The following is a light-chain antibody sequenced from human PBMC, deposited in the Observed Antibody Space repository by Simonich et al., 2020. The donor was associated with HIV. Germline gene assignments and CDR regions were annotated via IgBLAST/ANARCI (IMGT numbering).Light chain of an antibody. CDR1: QSLLLSNGYNY. CDR3: MQALQTRWT. Sequence: DIVMTQSPLSLPVTPGEPASISCRSMQSLLLSNGYNYLDWYLQKPGQSPQLLIYLGSNRASGVPDRFSGSGSGTDFTLKISRVEAEDVGVYYCMQALQTRWTFGQGTKVEIK. CDR2: LGS. V-gene: IGKV2-28*01. J-gene: IGKJ1*01.